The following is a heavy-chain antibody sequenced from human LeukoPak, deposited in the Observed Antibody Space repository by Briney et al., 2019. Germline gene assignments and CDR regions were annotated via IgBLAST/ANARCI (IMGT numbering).Heavy chain of an antibody. CDR3: ARHDWGDYYDSSGPRGIDY. Sequence: GESLKISCKGSGYSFTSYWIGWVRQMPGKGLEWMGIIYPDDSDTRYSPSFQGQVTISADKSISTAYLQWSSLKASDTAMYYCARHDWGDYYDSSGPRGIDYWGQGTLVTVSS. CDR1: GYSFTSYW. D-gene: IGHD3-22*01. V-gene: IGHV5-51*01. CDR2: IYPDDSDT. J-gene: IGHJ4*02.